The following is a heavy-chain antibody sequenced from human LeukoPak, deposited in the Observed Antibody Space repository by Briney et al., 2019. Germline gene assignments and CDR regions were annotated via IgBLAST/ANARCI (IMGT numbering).Heavy chain of an antibody. J-gene: IGHJ4*02. CDR2: TYYRSKWYN. CDR3: ARVTGPIIDY. CDR1: GDSVSSYNAA. V-gene: IGHV6-1*01. D-gene: IGHD5-12*01. Sequence: SRTLSLTCAISGDSVSSYNAAWNWIRQSPSRGLEWLGRTYYRSKWYNDYAVSVKSRITINPDTSKNQFSLQLNSVTPEDTAVYYCARVTGPIIDYWGQGTRSPSPQ.